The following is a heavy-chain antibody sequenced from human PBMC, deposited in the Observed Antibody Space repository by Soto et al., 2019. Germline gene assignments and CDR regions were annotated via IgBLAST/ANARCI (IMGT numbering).Heavy chain of an antibody. J-gene: IGHJ5*02. CDR1: HATFTGYT. V-gene: IGHV1-18*04. CDR2: ISSLSGNT. CDR3: ARGTVTSGRGFGP. Sequence: QVHLVQSETEVKEPGASVTVSCKTSHATFTGYTINWVRQAPGQGLEWLGWISSLSGNTYYARDFQGRLTMTTNTSATPAYMERRSLRSDDTAVYFCARGTVTSGRGFGPWGQGTRVTVSS. D-gene: IGHD4-17*01.